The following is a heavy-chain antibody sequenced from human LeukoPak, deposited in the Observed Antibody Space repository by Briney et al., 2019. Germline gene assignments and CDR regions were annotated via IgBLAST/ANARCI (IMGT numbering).Heavy chain of an antibody. D-gene: IGHD3-22*01. V-gene: IGHV4-34*01. Sequence: SETLSLTCAVYGGSFSGYYWTWIRQTPGKGLEWIGEMNPSGSTNYNPSLKSRVTISVDTSKNQFSLNLSSVTAADTAVYYCARGRQDVTMMVVVMTGVSYYLDVWGKGTTVTVS. CDR1: GGSFSGYY. CDR3: ARGRQDVTMMVVVMTGVSYYLDV. CDR2: MNPSGST. J-gene: IGHJ6*03.